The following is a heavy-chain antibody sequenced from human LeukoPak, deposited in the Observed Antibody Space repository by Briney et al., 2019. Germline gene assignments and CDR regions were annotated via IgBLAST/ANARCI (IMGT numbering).Heavy chain of an antibody. CDR1: GVSISSTSNQ. CDR3: ARRAAVSGLGYFDS. V-gene: IGHV4-39*07. Sequence: SETLSLTCTVSGVSISSTSNQWGWIRQPPGKGLEWIGSIYYSGNTHYNPSLKSRVTISVDTSKNQFSLKLSSVTAADTAVYYCARRAAVSGLGYFDSWGQGSLVTVSS. J-gene: IGHJ4*02. D-gene: IGHD6-19*01. CDR2: IYYSGNT.